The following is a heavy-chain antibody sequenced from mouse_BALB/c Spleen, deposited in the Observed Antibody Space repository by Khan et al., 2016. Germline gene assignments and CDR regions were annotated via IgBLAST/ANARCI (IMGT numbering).Heavy chain of an antibody. CDR1: GFTFSDYY. V-gene: IGHV5-4*02. CDR2: ISDGGSYT. D-gene: IGHD2-1*01. J-gene: IGHJ2*01. Sequence: EVELVESGGGLVKPGGSLKLSCAASGFTFSDYYMYWVRQTPEKRLEWVATISDGGSYTYYPDSVKGRFTISRDNAKNNLYLQMSSLKSEHTAMYYCARGGAIYYGNYVDYWGQGTTLTVSS. CDR3: ARGGAIYYGNYVDY.